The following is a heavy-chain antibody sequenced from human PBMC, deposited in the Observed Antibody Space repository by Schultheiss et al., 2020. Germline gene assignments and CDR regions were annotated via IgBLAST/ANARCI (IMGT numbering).Heavy chain of an antibody. D-gene: IGHD1-7*01. J-gene: IGHJ4*02. Sequence: GESLKISCAASGFTFSSYAMHWVRQAPGKGLEWVSAISGSGGSTYYADSVKGRFTISRDNSKNTLYLQMNSLRAEDTAVYYCAKDPLRGWNYAYFDYWGQGTLVTVSS. CDR1: GFTFSSYA. V-gene: IGHV3-23*01. CDR2: ISGSGGST. CDR3: AKDPLRGWNYAYFDY.